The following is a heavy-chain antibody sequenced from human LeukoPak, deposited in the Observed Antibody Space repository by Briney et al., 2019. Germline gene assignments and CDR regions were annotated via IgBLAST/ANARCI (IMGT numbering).Heavy chain of an antibody. V-gene: IGHV3-30*02. CDR2: IRYDGSNK. D-gene: IGHD3-22*01. CDR3: AKALDYYDSSGYLDY. CDR1: GFTFSSYG. J-gene: IGHJ4*02. Sequence: GGSLRLSCAASGFTFSSYGMHWVRQAPGKGLEWVAFIRYDGSNKYYADSVKGRSTISRDNSKNTLYLQMNSLRAEDTAVYYCAKALDYYDSSGYLDYWGQGTLVTVSS.